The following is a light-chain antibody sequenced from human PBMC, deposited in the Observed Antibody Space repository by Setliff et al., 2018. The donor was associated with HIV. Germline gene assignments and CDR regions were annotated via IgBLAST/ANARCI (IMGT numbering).Light chain of an antibody. CDR2: DVA. Sequence: QSALPQPRSVSGSPGQSVTISCTGTSSDVGSYNYVSWYQQHPGKAPKLMIYDVAQRPSGVPDRFSGSKSGNTASLTISGLQAEDEADYYCCSYAGTYTFPYVFGSGTKVT. V-gene: IGLV2-11*01. CDR1: SSDVGSYNY. CDR3: CSYAGTYTFPYV. J-gene: IGLJ1*01.